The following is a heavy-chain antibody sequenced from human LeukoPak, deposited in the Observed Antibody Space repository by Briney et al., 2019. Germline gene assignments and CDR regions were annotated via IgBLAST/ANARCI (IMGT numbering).Heavy chain of an antibody. D-gene: IGHD3-22*01. J-gene: IGHJ5*02. CDR2: IYYSGST. V-gene: IGHV4-39*07. Sequence: SETLSLTCTVSGGFISSSSYYWGWIRQPPGKGLEWIGSIYYSGSTYYNPSLKSRVTISVDTSKNQFSLKLSSVTAADTAVYYCARDLFHDSSGYYINWFDPWGQGTLVTVSS. CDR3: ARDLFHDSSGYYINWFDP. CDR1: GGFISSSSYY.